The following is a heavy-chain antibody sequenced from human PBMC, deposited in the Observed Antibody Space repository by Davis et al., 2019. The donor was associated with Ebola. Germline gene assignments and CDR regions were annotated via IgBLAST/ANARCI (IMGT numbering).Heavy chain of an antibody. Sequence: ASVKVSCKASGYTFTGYYMHWVRQAPGQGLEWMGWISAYNGNTNYAQKLQGRVTMTTDTSTSTAYMELRSLRSDDTAVYYCARIVVIPNWFDPWGQGTLVTVSS. CDR2: ISAYNGNT. CDR3: ARIVVIPNWFDP. D-gene: IGHD3-22*01. J-gene: IGHJ5*02. V-gene: IGHV1-18*04. CDR1: GYTFTGYY.